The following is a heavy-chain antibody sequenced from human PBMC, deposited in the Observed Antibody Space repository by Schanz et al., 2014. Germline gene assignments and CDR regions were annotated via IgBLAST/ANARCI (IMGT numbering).Heavy chain of an antibody. J-gene: IGHJ4*02. D-gene: IGHD2-15*01. CDR2: INQDGSEK. CDR3: ARDPGGTKTHGL. CDR1: GFTVSSHY. V-gene: IGHV3-7*01. Sequence: EVQLVESGGGLVQPGGSLRLSCAASGFTVSSHYMSWVRPAPGKGLEWVANINQDGSEKNYVDSVKGRFTISRDNAQNSLYLQMNSLRAEDTAVYYCARDPGGTKTHGLWGQGTLVTVSS.